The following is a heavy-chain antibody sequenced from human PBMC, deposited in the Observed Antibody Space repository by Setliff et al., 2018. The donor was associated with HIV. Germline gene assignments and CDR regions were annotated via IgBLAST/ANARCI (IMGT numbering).Heavy chain of an antibody. J-gene: IGHJ1*01. V-gene: IGHV4-4*07. CDR1: GGSISSYY. D-gene: IGHD2-15*01. Sequence: PSETLSLTCTVSGGSISSYYWSWIRQPAGKGLEWIGRINHSGSTNYNPSLKSRVTMSVDKSKNQFSLRLSSVTAADTAVYYCARARRAGSGPKYFQHWGQGTLVTVSS. CDR3: ARARRAGSGPKYFQH. CDR2: INHSGST.